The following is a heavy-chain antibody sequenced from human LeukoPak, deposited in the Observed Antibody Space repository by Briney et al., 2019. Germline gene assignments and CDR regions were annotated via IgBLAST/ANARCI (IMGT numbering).Heavy chain of an antibody. V-gene: IGHV3-74*01. Sequence: GSLRPSFAASGFPFSYYWMQWGRPAPGEGLGWVSRINTDGSNTNYADSVRGRFTISRDNAKNTLYLQMNSLRAEDTAVYYCAREYSSSSGRCFDYWGQGTLVTVSS. CDR3: AREYSSSSGRCFDY. CDR2: INTDGSNT. D-gene: IGHD6-6*01. CDR1: GFPFSYYW. J-gene: IGHJ4*02.